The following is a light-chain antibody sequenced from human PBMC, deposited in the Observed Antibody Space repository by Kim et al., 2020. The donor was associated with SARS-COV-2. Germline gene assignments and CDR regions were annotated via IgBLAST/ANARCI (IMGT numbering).Light chain of an antibody. CDR2: AAS. CDR3: QQSYTTPRT. Sequence: SASVGERITITCRASQSISRNLNWYEQKPGKAPKLLIYAASSLQVGVPSRFSGSGSGTDFTLTINSLQPEDFATYYCQQSYTTPRTFGQGTTLEIK. CDR1: QSISRN. J-gene: IGKJ2*01. V-gene: IGKV1-39*01.